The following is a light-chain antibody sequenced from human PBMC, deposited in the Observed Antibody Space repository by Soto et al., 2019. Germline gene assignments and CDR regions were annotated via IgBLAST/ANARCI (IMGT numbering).Light chain of an antibody. CDR3: SSYISDSSWV. Sequence: QSALTQPASVSGSPGQSITISCTGTSSDVGGYDYVSWFQHHPGKAPKLMIYEVSNRPSGVSIRFSGSKSGNTASLTISRLQSEDEADYYCSSYISDSSWVFGGGTKLTVL. CDR1: SSDVGGYDY. V-gene: IGLV2-14*01. J-gene: IGLJ3*02. CDR2: EVS.